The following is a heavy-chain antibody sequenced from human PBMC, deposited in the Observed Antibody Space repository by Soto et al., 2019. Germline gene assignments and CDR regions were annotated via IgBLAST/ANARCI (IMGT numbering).Heavy chain of an antibody. CDR2: ISSSSSYI. CDR1: GFTFSSYS. Sequence: PGGSLRLSCAASGFTFSSYSMNWVRQAPGKGLEWVSPISSSSSYIYYADSVKGRFTISRDNAKNSLYLQMNSLRAEDTAVYYCARALPILLFDAFAIWGQGTMVTVSS. D-gene: IGHD2-21*02. V-gene: IGHV3-21*01. CDR3: ARALPILLFDAFAI. J-gene: IGHJ3*02.